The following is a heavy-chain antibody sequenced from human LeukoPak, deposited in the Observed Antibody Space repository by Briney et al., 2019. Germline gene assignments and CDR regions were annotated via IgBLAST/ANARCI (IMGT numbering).Heavy chain of an antibody. CDR1: GFTFSSYA. Sequence: PGGSLRLSCAASGFTFSSYAMSWVRQAPGKGLEWVSAISGSSSYIYYADSVKGRFTISKDNAKNSLYLQMNSLRAEDTAVYYCARDGAAWLATYYFDYWGQGTLVTVSS. CDR3: ARDGAAWLATYYFDY. CDR2: ISGSSSYI. D-gene: IGHD6-19*01. V-gene: IGHV3-21*01. J-gene: IGHJ4*02.